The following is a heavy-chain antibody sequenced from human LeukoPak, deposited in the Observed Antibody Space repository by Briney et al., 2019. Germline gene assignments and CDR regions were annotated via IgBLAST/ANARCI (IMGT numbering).Heavy chain of an antibody. CDR3: AKGGSSSPFDP. V-gene: IGHV3-11*05. Sequence: GGSLRLSCAASGFTFSDYYMSWIRQAPGKGLEWVSYISSSSSYTNYADSVKGRFTISGDNSKDTLYLQMNSLRAEDTAVYYCAKGGSSSPFDPWGQGTLVTVSS. CDR1: GFTFSDYY. J-gene: IGHJ5*02. CDR2: ISSSSSYT. D-gene: IGHD6-6*01.